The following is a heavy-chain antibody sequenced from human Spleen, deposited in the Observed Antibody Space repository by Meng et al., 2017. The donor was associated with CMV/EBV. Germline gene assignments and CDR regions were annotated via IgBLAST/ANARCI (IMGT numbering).Heavy chain of an antibody. D-gene: IGHD6-13*01. CDR2: IIPIFGTA. CDR3: ARSIAAAATSLGSYYYGMDV. CDR1: GYTFTSYG. J-gene: IGHJ6*02. V-gene: IGHV1-69*05. Sequence: SVKVSCKASGYTFTSYGMSWVRQAPGQGLEWMGGIIPIFGTANYAQKCQGRVTITTDESTSTAYMELSSLRSEDTAVYYCARSIAAAATSLGSYYYGMDVWGQGTTVTVSS.